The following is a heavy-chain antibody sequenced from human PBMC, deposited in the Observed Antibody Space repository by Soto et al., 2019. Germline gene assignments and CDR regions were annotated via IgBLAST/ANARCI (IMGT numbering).Heavy chain of an antibody. CDR2: VYHTVST. Sequence: SLSWTVSDGYSVGHGDWSMISQAAGKGLEWIGYVYHTVSTYHNPSLKSRGSITVDTSNNQYSLKLSSVAAADTAVYFCTKEPYYITGNRIDSSGQATPVSLSS. V-gene: IGHV4-30-4*01. CDR1: DGYSVGHGD. CDR3: TKEPYYITGNRIDS. J-gene: IGHJ4*02. D-gene: IGHD3-10*01.